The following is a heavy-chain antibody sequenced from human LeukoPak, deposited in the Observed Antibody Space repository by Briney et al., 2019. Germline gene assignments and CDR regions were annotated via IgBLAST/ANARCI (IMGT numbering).Heavy chain of an antibody. V-gene: IGHV3-74*01. Sequence: GGSLRLSCAASGFTFSNYWMHWVRQAPGKGLMWVSRVHSDGSYTNYADSVKDRFTTSRDNAKSTLYLQMNSLRAEDTAVYYCAREGLGYSYDYWGQGTLVTVSS. CDR3: AREGLGYSYDY. CDR1: GFTFSNYW. J-gene: IGHJ4*02. D-gene: IGHD5-18*01. CDR2: VHSDGSYT.